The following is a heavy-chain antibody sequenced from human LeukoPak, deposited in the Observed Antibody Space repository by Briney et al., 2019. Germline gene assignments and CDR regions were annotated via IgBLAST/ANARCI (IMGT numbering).Heavy chain of an antibody. D-gene: IGHD3-9*01. J-gene: IGHJ5*02. V-gene: IGHV1-18*01. Sequence: ASVKVSCKASGYTFTSYGISWVRQAPGQGLEWMGWISAYNGNTNYAQKLQGRVTMTTDTSTSTAYMELRSLRSDDTAVYYCATIYRLYDILTGYYTYNWFDPWGQGTLVTVSS. CDR2: ISAYNGNT. CDR1: GYTFTSYG. CDR3: ATIYRLYDILTGYYTYNWFDP.